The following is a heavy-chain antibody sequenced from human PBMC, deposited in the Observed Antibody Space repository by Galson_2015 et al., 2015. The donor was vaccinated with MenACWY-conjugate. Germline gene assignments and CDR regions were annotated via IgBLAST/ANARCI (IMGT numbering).Heavy chain of an antibody. CDR2: ISSSGSYT. V-gene: IGHV3-11*06. CDR3: VRSDHGDFAFFRH. CDR1: GFSFSDFY. D-gene: IGHD3-10*01. Sequence: SLRLSCAASGFSFSDFYMTWIRQAPGRGLEWIAYISSSGSYTKYGDSVKGRFSISRDNVNNSLFLQMDSLKTEDTAVYYCVRSDHGDFAFFRHWGQGRLVTVSP. J-gene: IGHJ4*02.